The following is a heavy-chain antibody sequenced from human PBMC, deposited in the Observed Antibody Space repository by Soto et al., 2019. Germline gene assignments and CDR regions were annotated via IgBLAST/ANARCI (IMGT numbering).Heavy chain of an antibody. Sequence: PSETLSLTCTVSGGSISSGGYYWSWIRQPPGKGLEWIGIINHSGSTSCNPSLQSRVTISLDTSKSQFSLKLNSVTAADTAVYYCARLYNQVAGVYWGRGTLVTVSS. CDR3: ARLYNQVAGVY. V-gene: IGHV4-39*01. J-gene: IGHJ4*02. CDR2: INHSGST. CDR1: GGSISSGGYY. D-gene: IGHD6-19*01.